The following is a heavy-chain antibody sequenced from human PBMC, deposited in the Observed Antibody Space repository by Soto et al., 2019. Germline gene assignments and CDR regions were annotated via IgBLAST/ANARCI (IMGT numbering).Heavy chain of an antibody. V-gene: IGHV4-39*01. J-gene: IGHJ5*02. CDR2: ISYSGTA. CDR3: VRKDVRDWGRIDP. Sequence: TLSLTCTVSGDSIGSRSYYWGWIRQPPGKGLEWIGTISYSGTAYYNPSLKSRVALFEDTSKNQFSLKMTFVTAADTGVYYCVRKDVRDWGRIDPWGQGALVIVSS. CDR1: GDSIGSRSYY. D-gene: IGHD7-27*01.